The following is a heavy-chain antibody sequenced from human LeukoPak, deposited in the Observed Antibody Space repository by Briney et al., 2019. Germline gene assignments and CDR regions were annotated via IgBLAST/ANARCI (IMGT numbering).Heavy chain of an antibody. CDR3: ARVPGPNWFDP. CDR2: IYSSGNT. J-gene: IGHJ5*02. Sequence: SETLSLTCTVSGGSISGYYWSWIRQPPGKGLEWIGYIYSSGNTNYNPSLKSRVTISVDTSKNQFSPKLSSVAAADTAVYFCARVPGPNWFDPWGQGTLVTVSS. CDR1: GGSISGYY. V-gene: IGHV4-59*08.